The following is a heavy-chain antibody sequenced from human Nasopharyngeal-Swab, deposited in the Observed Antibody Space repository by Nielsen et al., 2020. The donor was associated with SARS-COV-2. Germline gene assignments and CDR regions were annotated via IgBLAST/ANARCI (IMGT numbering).Heavy chain of an antibody. CDR1: GFTFSSYS. D-gene: IGHD3-22*01. CDR2: ISSSSSYI. CDR3: ARGRKNYYDSSGYYLEFYYYYYMDI. J-gene: IGHJ6*03. Sequence: GESLKISCAASGFTFSSYSMNWVRQAPGKGLEWVSSISSSSSYIYYADSVKGRFTISRDNAKNSLYLQMNSLRAEDTAVYYCARGRKNYYDSSGYYLEFYYYYYMDIWGKGTTVTVSS. V-gene: IGHV3-21*01.